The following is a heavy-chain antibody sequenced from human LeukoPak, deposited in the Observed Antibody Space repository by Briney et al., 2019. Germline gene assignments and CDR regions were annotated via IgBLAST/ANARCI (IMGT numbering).Heavy chain of an antibody. CDR1: GGSISSYY. V-gene: IGHV4-59*01. Sequence: SETLSLTCTVSGGSISSYYWSWIRRPPGKGLEWIGYIYYSGSTNYNPSLKSRVTISVDTSKNQFSLKLSSVTAADTAVYYCARAAAYCSGGSCYYWFDPWGQGTLVTVSS. J-gene: IGHJ5*02. D-gene: IGHD2-15*01. CDR3: ARAAAYCSGGSCYYWFDP. CDR2: IYYSGST.